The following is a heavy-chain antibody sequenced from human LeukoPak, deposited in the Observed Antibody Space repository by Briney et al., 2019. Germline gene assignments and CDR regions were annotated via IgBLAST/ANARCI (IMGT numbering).Heavy chain of an antibody. CDR1: GGSISSYY. Sequence: SETLSLTCTVSGGSISSYYWSWVRQPAGKGLQWIGRMYTSGSTNYNPSLKSRVTISVDTSKNQFSLKLSSVTAADTAVYYCARGYCSGGSCYSFYFDYWGQGTLVTVSS. J-gene: IGHJ4*02. CDR3: ARGYCSGGSCYSFYFDY. CDR2: MYTSGST. V-gene: IGHV4-4*07. D-gene: IGHD2-15*01.